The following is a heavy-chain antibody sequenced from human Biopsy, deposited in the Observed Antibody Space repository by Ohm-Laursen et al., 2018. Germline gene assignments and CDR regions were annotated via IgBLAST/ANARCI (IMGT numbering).Heavy chain of an antibody. J-gene: IGHJ6*02. CDR2: INHIGST. CDR1: GESFNGYY. V-gene: IGHV4-34*01. CDR3: ARATNSTGWPYYYFYGMDV. D-gene: IGHD2/OR15-2a*01. Sequence: TLSLTWAVYGESFNGYYWSWIRQTPGKGLEWIGEINHIGSTNYNPSLRSRVSISVDTSKNQFSLRLNSVTAADTAVYYCARATNSTGWPYYYFYGMDVWGQGTTVTVSS.